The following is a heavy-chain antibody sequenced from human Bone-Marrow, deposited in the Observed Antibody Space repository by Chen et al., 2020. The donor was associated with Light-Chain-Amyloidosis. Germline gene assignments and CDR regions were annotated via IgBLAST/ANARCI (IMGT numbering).Heavy chain of an antibody. V-gene: IGHV3-11*06. Sequence: QVQRVESGGGLVKPGGSLRLSCAASGLSFSDKYMTWIRQTAVKGLEWVAYIDSRSTYRNYADSAKGRFTISRDNAKNSLYLQMNSLRVEDTGVYYCARGWDSGWSYFDNWGQGTLVTVSS. J-gene: IGHJ4*02. CDR1: GLSFSDKY. CDR3: ARGWDSGWSYFDN. D-gene: IGHD6-19*01. CDR2: IDSRSTYR.